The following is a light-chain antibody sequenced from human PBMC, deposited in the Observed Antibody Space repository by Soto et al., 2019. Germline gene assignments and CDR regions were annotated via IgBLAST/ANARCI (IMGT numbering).Light chain of an antibody. V-gene: IGLV2-14*01. CDR3: TSYTTTSTLGL. Sequence: QSALTQPASVSGSPGLSITISCNGTSSDVGAYNYVSWYRQHPGKAPKLMIYEVNLRPSGVSTRFSGSKSGNTASLTISGLQAEDEAHYYCTSYTTTSTLGLFGGGTQLTVL. J-gene: IGLJ2*01. CDR1: SSDVGAYNY. CDR2: EVN.